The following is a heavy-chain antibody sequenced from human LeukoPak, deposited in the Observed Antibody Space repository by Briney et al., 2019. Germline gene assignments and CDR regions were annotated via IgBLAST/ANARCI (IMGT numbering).Heavy chain of an antibody. Sequence: GGSLRLSCAASGFTFSRNGMTWVRQAPGKGLEWVSFISSSSTYIYYADSVKGRFTISRDNAKNSLYLQMNSLRAEDTAVYYCARESGAVAGPINYYYYYYMDVWGKGTTVTVSS. CDR1: GFTFSRNG. V-gene: IGHV3-21*01. D-gene: IGHD6-19*01. J-gene: IGHJ6*03. CDR3: ARESGAVAGPINYYYYYYMDV. CDR2: ISSSSTYI.